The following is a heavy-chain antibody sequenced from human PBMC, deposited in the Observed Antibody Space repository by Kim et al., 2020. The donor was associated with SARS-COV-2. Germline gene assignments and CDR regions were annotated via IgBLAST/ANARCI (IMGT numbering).Heavy chain of an antibody. Sequence: NCTPALKRRVTMSVDTSENQFSLKLSSVTAADTAVYYCAREQVRGSWFDPWGQGTLVTVSS. CDR3: AREQVRGSWFDP. V-gene: IGHV4-4*07. J-gene: IGHJ5*02. D-gene: IGHD3-10*01.